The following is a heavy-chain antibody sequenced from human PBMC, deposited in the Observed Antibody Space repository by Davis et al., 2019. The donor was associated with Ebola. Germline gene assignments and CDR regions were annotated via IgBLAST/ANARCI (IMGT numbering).Heavy chain of an antibody. J-gene: IGHJ6*02. Sequence: ASVKVSCKASGGTFSSYTISWVRQAPGQGLEWMGWISAYNGNTNYAQKLQGRVTMTTDTSTSTAYMELRSLRSDDTAVYYCARDGYIIAVAGTFYGMDVWGQGTTVTVSS. CDR3: ARDGYIIAVAGTFYGMDV. CDR2: ISAYNGNT. D-gene: IGHD6-19*01. V-gene: IGHV1-18*01. CDR1: GGTFSSYT.